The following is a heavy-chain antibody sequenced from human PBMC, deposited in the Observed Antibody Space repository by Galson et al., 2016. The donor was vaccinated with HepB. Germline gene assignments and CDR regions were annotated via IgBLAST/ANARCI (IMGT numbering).Heavy chain of an antibody. CDR1: GFTFSSSW. Sequence: SLRLSCAASGFTFSSSWMSWVRQAPGKGLEWVTNIKEDASQTYYADSVKGLFTISRDNAKNSLYLQMDSLRAEDTAVYYCTTTKIVADITASFDFWGQGAMVTVSS. D-gene: IGHD5-12*01. V-gene: IGHV3-7*01. CDR3: TTTKIVADITASFDF. CDR2: IKEDASQT. J-gene: IGHJ3*01.